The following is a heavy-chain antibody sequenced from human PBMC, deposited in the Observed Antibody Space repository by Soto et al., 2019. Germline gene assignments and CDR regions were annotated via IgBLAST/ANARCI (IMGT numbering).Heavy chain of an antibody. CDR2: MNQHGSDI. CDR3: ATHTDCPATCYRGHGN. CDR1: GFTFSSYW. D-gene: IGHD3-10*01. J-gene: IGHJ4*02. Sequence: EGQLVESGGDLVQPGGSLRLSCAASGFTFSSYWMAWVRQSPWKGLEWVASMNQHGSDIQYVDSVRGRFPISRDNARNLLYLQMNNLRVKDPSIDDFATHTDCPATCYRGHGNWSQGTLVTVSS. V-gene: IGHV3-7*03.